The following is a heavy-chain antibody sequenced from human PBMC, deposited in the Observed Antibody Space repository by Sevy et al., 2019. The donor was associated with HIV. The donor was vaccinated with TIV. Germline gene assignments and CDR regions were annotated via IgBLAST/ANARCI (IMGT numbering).Heavy chain of an antibody. Sequence: ASVKVSCRVSGYTLTKLSIQWVRQAPGKGLEWMGGFDPEDGETFYAQNFQGRVTMTEDTSTDTAYMELSSLRSEDTAVYYCTTDLSHYFDYWGQGTLVTVSS. J-gene: IGHJ4*02. CDR2: FDPEDGET. D-gene: IGHD3-3*02. CDR3: TTDLSHYFDY. V-gene: IGHV1-24*01. CDR1: GYTLTKLS.